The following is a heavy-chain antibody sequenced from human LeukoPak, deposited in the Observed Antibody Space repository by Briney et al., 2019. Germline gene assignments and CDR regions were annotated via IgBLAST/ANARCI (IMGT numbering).Heavy chain of an antibody. J-gene: IGHJ5*02. CDR2: INHGGST. Sequence: KPSETLSLTCAVYGGSFSGYYWSWIRQPPGKGLEWIGEINHGGSTNYNPSLKSRVTISVDTSKNQFSLKLSSVTAADTAVYYCARTHCSSTSCYSWFDPWGQGTLVTVSS. CDR3: ARTHCSSTSCYSWFDP. D-gene: IGHD2-2*01. CDR1: GGSFSGYY. V-gene: IGHV4-34*01.